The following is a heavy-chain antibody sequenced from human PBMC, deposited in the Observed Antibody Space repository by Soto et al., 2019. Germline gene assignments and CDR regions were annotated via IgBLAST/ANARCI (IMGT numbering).Heavy chain of an antibody. CDR3: AKEDDYGDYDLDAFDM. D-gene: IGHD4-17*01. J-gene: IGHJ3*02. V-gene: IGHV3-23*01. CDR1: GFIFSTYG. Sequence: EVQLLESGGGLVQPGGSLRLSCAASGFIFSTYGMSWVRQAPGRGLEWVSSISGNGGDTYYADSVKGRFTISRDGSKNTVDLQMNSLRAEDTAVYYCAKEDDYGDYDLDAFDMWGQGTLVTVSS. CDR2: ISGNGGDT.